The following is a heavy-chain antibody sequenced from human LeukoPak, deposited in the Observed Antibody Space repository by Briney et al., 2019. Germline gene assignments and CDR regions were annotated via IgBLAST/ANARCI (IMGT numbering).Heavy chain of an antibody. D-gene: IGHD3-3*01. CDR1: GFTFSSYS. CDR2: ISSSSSYI. CDR3: ARSYDFWSGYYGFDY. J-gene: IGHJ4*02. V-gene: IGHV3-21*01. Sequence: GGSLRLSCAASGFTFSSYSMNWVRQAPGKGLEWVSSISSSSSYIYYADSVKGRFTISRDNSKNTLYLQMNSLRAEDTAVYYCARSYDFWSGYYGFDYWGQGTLVTVSS.